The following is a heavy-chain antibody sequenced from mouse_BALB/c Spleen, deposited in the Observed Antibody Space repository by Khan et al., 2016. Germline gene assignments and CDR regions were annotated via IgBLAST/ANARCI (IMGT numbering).Heavy chain of an antibody. J-gene: IGHJ2*01. CDR3: SRSMMTTCFDY. CDR2: IAVKSDNFGA. CDR1: GFTFSNYR. D-gene: IGHD2-4*01. V-gene: IGHV13-2*02. Sequence: VQLVETGGGLVRPGNSLKLSCVTSGFTFSNYRMHWLRQPPGKRLEWIAVIAVKSDNFGANYADSVKGRLTISRDESKSSGYLQMHRLREADTYTYYCSRSMMTTCFDYWGQGTTLTVSA.